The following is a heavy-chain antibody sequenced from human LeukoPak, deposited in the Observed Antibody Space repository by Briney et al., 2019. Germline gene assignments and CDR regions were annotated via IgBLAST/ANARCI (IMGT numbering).Heavy chain of an antibody. CDR2: IYTSGTT. V-gene: IGHV4-4*07. Sequence: SETLSLTCAVSGGSISIYYWSWIRQPAGKRLEWIGRIYTSGTTTYNPSLKSRVTISVDKTKNQFSLSLRSVTAADTAVYFCGRAVANHYKISGYSYYYYYMDVWGNGTTVAVSS. CDR1: GGSISIYY. D-gene: IGHD3-22*01. CDR3: GRAVANHYKISGYSYYYYYMDV. J-gene: IGHJ6*03.